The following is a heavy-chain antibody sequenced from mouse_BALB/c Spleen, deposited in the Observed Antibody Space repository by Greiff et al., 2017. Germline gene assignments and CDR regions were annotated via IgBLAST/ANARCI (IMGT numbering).Heavy chain of an antibody. CDR1: GFTFSSFG. V-gene: IGHV5-17*02. Sequence: DVMLVESGGGLVQPGGSRKLSCAASGFTFSSFGMHWVRQAPEKGLEWVAYISSGSSTIYYADTVKGRFTISRDNPKNTLFLQMTSLRSEDTAMYYCASHYYDAMDYWGQGTSVTVSS. CDR3: ASHYYDAMDY. CDR2: ISSGSSTI. D-gene: IGHD1-2*01. J-gene: IGHJ4*01.